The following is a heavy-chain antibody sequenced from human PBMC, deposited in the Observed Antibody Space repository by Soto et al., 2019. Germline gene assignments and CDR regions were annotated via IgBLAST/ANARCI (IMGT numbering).Heavy chain of an antibody. CDR3: SYYYDSSGYYPDPYYFDY. Sequence: ASVKVSCKASGYTFTSYDINWVRQATGQGLEWMGWMNPNSGNTGYAQKFQGRVTMTRNTSISTAYMELSSLRSEDTAVFYCSYYYDSSGYYPDPYYFDYWGQGTLVTVSS. CDR2: MNPNSGNT. D-gene: IGHD3-22*01. CDR1: GYTFTSYD. J-gene: IGHJ4*02. V-gene: IGHV1-8*01.